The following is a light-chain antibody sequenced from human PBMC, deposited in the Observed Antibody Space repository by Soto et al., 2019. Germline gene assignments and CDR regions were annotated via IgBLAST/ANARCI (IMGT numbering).Light chain of an antibody. CDR1: QVISSN. CDR3: QKLNAYPPWT. CDR2: GAS. V-gene: IGKV1-9*01. J-gene: IGKJ1*01. Sequence: QLTQSPSSLSASVGDRVTIACRASQVISSNLAWYQQKPGRAPKLLIFGASTLQSGVPSRFSGSGSGTDFTLTISSLQPEDFATYFCQKLNAYPPWTFGQGTKVDIK.